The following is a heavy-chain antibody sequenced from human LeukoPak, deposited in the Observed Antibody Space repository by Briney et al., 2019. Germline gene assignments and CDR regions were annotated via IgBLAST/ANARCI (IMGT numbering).Heavy chain of an antibody. CDR2: IYYSGST. CDR3: ARDRLSSSGYYFDY. J-gene: IGHJ4*02. CDR1: GGSISSGGYY. V-gene: IGHV4-31*03. D-gene: IGHD3-22*01. Sequence: SQTLSLTCTVSGGSISSGGYYWSWIRQHPGKGLEWIGYIYYSGSTYYNPSLKSRATISVDTSKNQFSLKLSSVTAADTAVYYCARDRLSSSGYYFDYWGQGTLVTVSS.